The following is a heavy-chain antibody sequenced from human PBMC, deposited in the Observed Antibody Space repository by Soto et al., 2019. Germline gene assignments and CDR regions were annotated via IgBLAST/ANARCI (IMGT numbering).Heavy chain of an antibody. V-gene: IGHV4-59*01. CDR3: ARVLPLGCSGGSCSTWFDP. Sequence: PSETLSLTCTVSGGSISSYYWSWIRQPPGKGLEWIGYIYYSGSTNYNPSLKSRVTISVDTSKNQFSLKLSSVTAADTAVYYCARVLPLGCSGGSCSTWFDPWGQGTLVTVS. J-gene: IGHJ5*02. CDR2: IYYSGST. CDR1: GGSISSYY. D-gene: IGHD2-15*01.